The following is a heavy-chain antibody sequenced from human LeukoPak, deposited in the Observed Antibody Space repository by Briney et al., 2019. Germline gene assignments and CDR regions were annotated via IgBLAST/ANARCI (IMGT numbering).Heavy chain of an antibody. CDR3: ARGGDGYNWLKAFDI. J-gene: IGHJ3*02. CDR1: GYTLTELS. Sequence: ASVKVSCKVSGYTLTELSMHWVRQAPGKGLEWMGGFDPEDGETIYAQKFQGRVTMTRDTSISTAYMELSRLRSDDTAVYYCARGGDGYNWLKAFDIWGQGTMVTVSS. D-gene: IGHD5-24*01. V-gene: IGHV1-24*01. CDR2: FDPEDGET.